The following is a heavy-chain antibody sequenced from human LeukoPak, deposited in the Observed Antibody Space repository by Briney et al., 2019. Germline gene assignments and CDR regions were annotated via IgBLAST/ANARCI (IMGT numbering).Heavy chain of an antibody. V-gene: IGHV3-21*01. CDR1: GFTFSSHS. Sequence: GGSLRLSCAASGFTFSSHSMNWVRQAPGKGLEWVSSISSSSSYIYYADSVKGRFTISRDNAKNSLYLQMNSLRAEDTAVYYCARAEGAAGDFDLWGRGTLVTVSS. J-gene: IGHJ2*01. CDR3: ARAEGAAGDFDL. CDR2: ISSSSSYI. D-gene: IGHD6-13*01.